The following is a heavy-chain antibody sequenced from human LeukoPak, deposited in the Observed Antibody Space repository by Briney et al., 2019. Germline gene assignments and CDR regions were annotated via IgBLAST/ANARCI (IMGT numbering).Heavy chain of an antibody. CDR3: ARHAPSTMVRGVKVRPYYMDV. J-gene: IGHJ6*03. Sequence: PSETLSLTCTVSGYSISSGYYWGWIRQPPGKGLEWIGSIYHSGSTYYNPSLKSRVTISVDTSKNQFSLKLSSVTAADTAVYYCARHAPSTMVRGVKVRPYYMDVWGKGTTVTISS. V-gene: IGHV4-38-2*02. CDR2: IYHSGST. D-gene: IGHD3-10*01. CDR1: GYSISSGYY.